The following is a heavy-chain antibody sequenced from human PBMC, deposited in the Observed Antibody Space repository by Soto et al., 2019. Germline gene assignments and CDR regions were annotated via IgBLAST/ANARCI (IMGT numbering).Heavy chain of an antibody. CDR1: GGSVNEKRW. J-gene: IGHJ3*02. CDR2: TFRKGDT. Sequence: PSETLSLTCAVSGGSVNEKRWWTWVRQTPGKGLEWIGETFRKGDTNYNAFLKSRVSISIDKSRNEVSLILTSVTAADTAVYYCVSHVGTGGYGAFDIWGQGTVVTVSS. V-gene: IGHV4-4*02. D-gene: IGHD3-16*01. CDR3: VSHVGTGGYGAFDI.